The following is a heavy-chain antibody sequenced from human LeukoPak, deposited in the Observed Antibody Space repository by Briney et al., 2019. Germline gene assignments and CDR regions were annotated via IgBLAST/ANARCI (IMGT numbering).Heavy chain of an antibody. CDR3: ARQSIAARGYYYYMDV. Sequence: SETLSLTCTVSGGSINSSSYYWGWIRQPPGKGLEWIGSVYYSGSTHYNPSLKSQVTISVDTSKNHFSLRLSSVTAADTAVYYCARQSIAARGYYYYMDVWGKGTTVTVSS. V-gene: IGHV4-39*01. CDR2: VYYSGST. J-gene: IGHJ6*03. D-gene: IGHD6-6*01. CDR1: GGSINSSSYY.